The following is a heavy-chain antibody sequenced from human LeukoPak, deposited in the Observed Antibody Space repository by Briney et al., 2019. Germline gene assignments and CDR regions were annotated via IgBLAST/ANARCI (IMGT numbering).Heavy chain of an antibody. Sequence: GGSLRLSCADPTYSFSSYTMYWVPQTPGGGLEWGSAISISGCYIYYADSVKGRFTISRDNAKNLLFLQMNSLRADDTAVYYCAKEGRVAADTGDYLDYWGQGTLVTVSS. CDR1: TYSFSSYT. CDR2: ISISGCYI. J-gene: IGHJ4*02. D-gene: IGHD6-13*01. CDR3: AKEGRVAADTGDYLDY. V-gene: IGHV3-21*04.